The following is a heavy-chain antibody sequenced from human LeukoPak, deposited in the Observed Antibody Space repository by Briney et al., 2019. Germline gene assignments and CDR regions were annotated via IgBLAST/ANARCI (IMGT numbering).Heavy chain of an antibody. CDR1: GFTFSSYG. Sequence: GGSLRLSCAASGFTFSSYGMHWVRQAPGKGLQWVAFIRYDGINKYYADSVKGRFTISRDNSKNTLYLQMNSLRAEDTAVYYCATPPTVTRNYWGQGTLVTVSS. CDR2: IRYDGINK. CDR3: ATPPTVTRNY. D-gene: IGHD4-17*01. J-gene: IGHJ4*02. V-gene: IGHV3-30*02.